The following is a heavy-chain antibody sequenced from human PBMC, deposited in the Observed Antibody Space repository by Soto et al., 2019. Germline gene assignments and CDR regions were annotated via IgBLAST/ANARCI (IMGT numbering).Heavy chain of an antibody. V-gene: IGHV1-2*02. CDR1: GYTFTGYY. CDR2: INPNSGGT. J-gene: IGHJ4*02. D-gene: IGHD3-10*01. Sequence: ASVKVSCKASGYTFTGYYMHWVRQAPGQGLEWMGWINPNSGGTNYAQKFQGRVTMTRDTSISTACMELSRLRSDDTAVYYCARDSVLLWFGELPYWGQGTLVTVSS. CDR3: ARDSVLLWFGELPY.